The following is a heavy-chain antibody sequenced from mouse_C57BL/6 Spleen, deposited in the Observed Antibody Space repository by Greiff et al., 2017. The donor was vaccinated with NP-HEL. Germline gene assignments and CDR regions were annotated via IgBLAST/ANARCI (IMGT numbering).Heavy chain of an antibody. J-gene: IGHJ2*01. D-gene: IGHD4-1*01. Sequence: QVQLQQSGPELVKPGASVKISCKASGYAFSSSWMNWVKQRPGKGLEWIGRIYPGDGDTNYNGKSKGKATLTADKSSSTAYMQLSSLTSEDSAVYFCASLTGYEGGYFDYWGQGTTLTVSS. CDR3: ASLTGYEGGYFDY. CDR2: IYPGDGDT. V-gene: IGHV1-82*01. CDR1: GYAFSSSW.